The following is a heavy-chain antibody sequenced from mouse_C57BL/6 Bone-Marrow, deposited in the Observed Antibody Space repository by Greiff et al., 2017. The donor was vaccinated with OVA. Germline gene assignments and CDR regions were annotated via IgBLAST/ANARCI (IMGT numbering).Heavy chain of an antibody. CDR2: IYPGSGST. J-gene: IGHJ4*01. D-gene: IGHD3-2*02. CDR3: ARWEGYGYAMDY. CDR1: GYTFTSYW. V-gene: IGHV1-55*01. Sequence: QVQLQQPGAELVKPGASVKLSCKASGYTFTSYWITWVKQRPGQGLEWIGDIYPGSGSTTYNEKFKSKATLTVDTSSSTAYMQLSSLTSEDAAVYYCARWEGYGYAMDYWGQGTSVTVSS.